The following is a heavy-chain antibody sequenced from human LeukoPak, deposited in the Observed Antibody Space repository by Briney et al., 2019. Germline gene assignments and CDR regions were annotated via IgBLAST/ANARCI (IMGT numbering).Heavy chain of an antibody. D-gene: IGHD5-18*01. CDR2: ISGYNGHT. Sequence: ASVKVSCTASGYAFIYHGVNWVRQAPGKGLEWMGWISGYNGHTSYAQEFQGRVMVTTDRSTNTAYLELRSLRSDDTAVYYCARVPNPRNTYGYNDKWGQGTLVTVSS. J-gene: IGHJ4*02. CDR3: ARVPNPRNTYGYNDK. V-gene: IGHV1-18*04. CDR1: GYAFIYHG.